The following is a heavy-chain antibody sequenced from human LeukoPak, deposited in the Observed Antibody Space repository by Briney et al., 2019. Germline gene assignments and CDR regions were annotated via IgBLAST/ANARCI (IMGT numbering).Heavy chain of an antibody. Sequence: PGGSLRLSCAASGFTFSSKWMHWVRQAPGKGLVWVSRIHKDGSSTTYADSVKGRFTISRDNAKNTLYLQMNSLRAEDTAMYYCAREAYGSGNYYSGYWGQGTLVTVSS. CDR3: AREAYGSGNYYSGY. CDR1: GFTFSSKW. J-gene: IGHJ4*02. V-gene: IGHV3-74*01. D-gene: IGHD3-10*01. CDR2: IHKDGSST.